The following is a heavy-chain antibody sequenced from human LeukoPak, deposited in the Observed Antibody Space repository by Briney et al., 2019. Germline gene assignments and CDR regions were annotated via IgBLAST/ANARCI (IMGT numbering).Heavy chain of an antibody. V-gene: IGHV3-7*03. CDR3: ARGGGLDV. CDR1: GFSFSNHG. J-gene: IGHJ6*02. D-gene: IGHD3-16*01. Sequence: PGGSLRLSCAASGFSFSNHGMHWVRQAPGKGLEWVASINHNGNVNYYVDSVKGRFTISRDNAKNSLYLQMGNLRAEDTAVYFCARGGGLDVWGQGATVTVSS. CDR2: INHNGNVN.